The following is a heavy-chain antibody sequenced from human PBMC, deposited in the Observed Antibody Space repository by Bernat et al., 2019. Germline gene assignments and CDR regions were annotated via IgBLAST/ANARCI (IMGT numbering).Heavy chain of an antibody. J-gene: IGHJ4*02. D-gene: IGHD2-15*01. Sequence: QVQLVESGGGVVQPGRSLRLSCAASGFTFSNSDMHWVRQAPGKGLEWVALISYYGSNKYYADSVKGRFTISRDNSENTLFLHINSLRPEDAAVYYCAIPLGGYCTGGSCYSMPLNNWGQGTLVTVSS. CDR1: GFTFSNSD. CDR2: ISYYGSNK. V-gene: IGHV3-30*03. CDR3: AIPLGGYCTGGSCYSMPLNN.